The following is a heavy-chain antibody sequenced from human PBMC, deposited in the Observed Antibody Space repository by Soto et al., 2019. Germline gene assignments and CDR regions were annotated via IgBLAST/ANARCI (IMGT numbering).Heavy chain of an antibody. D-gene: IGHD3-10*01. CDR2: IIPMLSMS. CDR3: ATSYGSGSRPFDY. J-gene: IGHJ4*02. V-gene: IGHV1-69*02. CDR1: GGTFNSYT. Sequence: QVQLVQSGAEVKKSGSSVRVSCKASGGTFNSYTLSWVRQAPGQRLEWMGRIIPMLSMSTYAQKFQGRVSIIADKSTNTVYLDLSSLRSDDTAIYYWATSYGSGSRPFDYWGQGTLVTVSS.